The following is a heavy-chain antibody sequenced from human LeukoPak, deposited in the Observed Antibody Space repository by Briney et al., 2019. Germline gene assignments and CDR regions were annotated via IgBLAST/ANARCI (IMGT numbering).Heavy chain of an antibody. CDR3: ANTKWSSGVDAFDI. D-gene: IGHD2-15*01. Sequence: GGSLRLSCVASGFTFSNYEMNWARQAPGKGLEWVSYISSSGSTIYYADSVKGRFTISRDNAKNSLYLQMNSLRAEDTAVYYCANTKWSSGVDAFDIWGQGTMVTVSS. CDR1: GFTFSNYE. CDR2: ISSSGSTI. J-gene: IGHJ3*02. V-gene: IGHV3-48*03.